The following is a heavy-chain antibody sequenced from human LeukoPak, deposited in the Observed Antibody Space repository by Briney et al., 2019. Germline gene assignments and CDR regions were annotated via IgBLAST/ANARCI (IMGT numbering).Heavy chain of an antibody. D-gene: IGHD3-3*01. CDR1: GFTFSSYN. CDR2: ISSSSSYI. V-gene: IGHV3-21*01. CDR3: ARDWVGYDFRSGTHTIQAFDI. Sequence: GGSLRLSCAASGFTFSSYNMNWVRQAPGKGLEWVSSISSSSSYIYYADSVKGRFTISRDNAKNSLYLQMNSLRAEDTAVYYCARDWVGYDFRSGTHTIQAFDIWGQGTMVTVSS. J-gene: IGHJ3*02.